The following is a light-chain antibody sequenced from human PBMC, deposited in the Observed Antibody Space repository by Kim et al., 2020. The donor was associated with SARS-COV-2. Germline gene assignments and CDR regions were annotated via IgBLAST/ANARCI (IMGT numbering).Light chain of an antibody. CDR3: SSYAASRTFL. CDR1: SNDGGGYNY. Sequence: QSLTISGTRTSNDGGGYNYVSWYQQHQGKPPRLMIYEVTKRPSRVPDRSSGSKSRTTASLTVSGLQADDEAHYYCSSYAASRTFLFGGGTKVTVL. CDR2: EVT. V-gene: IGLV2-8*01. J-gene: IGLJ2*01.